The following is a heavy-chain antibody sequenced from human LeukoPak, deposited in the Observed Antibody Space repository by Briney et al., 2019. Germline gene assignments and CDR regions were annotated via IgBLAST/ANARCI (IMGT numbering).Heavy chain of an antibody. CDR3: ARDPYSGSYGNEYYYYMDV. J-gene: IGHJ6*03. CDR2: ITSSSTYI. CDR1: GFIFSNYA. V-gene: IGHV3-21*01. D-gene: IGHD1-26*01. Sequence: GGSLRLSCAASGFIFSNYAMNWVRQAPGKGLEWVSSITSSSTYIYYADSVKGRFTISRDNARNSLSLQMNSLRAEDTAVYYCARDPYSGSYGNEYYYYMDVWGKGTTVTISS.